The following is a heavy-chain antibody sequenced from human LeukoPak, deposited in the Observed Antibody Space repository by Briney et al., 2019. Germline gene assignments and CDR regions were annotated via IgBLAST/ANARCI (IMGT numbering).Heavy chain of an antibody. CDR1: GFTFSSYS. CDR3: ARGDAFSGDH. CDR2: IHPEGNEK. J-gene: IGHJ4*02. V-gene: IGHV3-7*04. Sequence: GGSLRLSCAASGFTFSSYSMNWVRQAPGRGLEWVANIHPEGNEKYHVESVKGRFTISRDNPKSSLFLQMNGLRVEDTAVYYCARGDAFSGDHWGQGTLVTVSS.